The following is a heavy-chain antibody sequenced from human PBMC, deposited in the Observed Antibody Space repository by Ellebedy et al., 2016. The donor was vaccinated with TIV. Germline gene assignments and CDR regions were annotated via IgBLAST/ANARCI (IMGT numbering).Heavy chain of an antibody. J-gene: IGHJ4*02. Sequence: GESLKISCAASGFTFSSSWMSWVRQAPGKGLEWVANIKQDGSEKYYVDSVKGRFTISRDNVKNTLYMQMDSLRAEDTAVFYVARDGKCELNKGGFDNWGQGTLVIVSS. CDR2: IKQDGSEK. CDR3: ARDGKCELNKGGFDN. V-gene: IGHV3-7*03. D-gene: IGHD1-26*01. CDR1: GFTFSSSW.